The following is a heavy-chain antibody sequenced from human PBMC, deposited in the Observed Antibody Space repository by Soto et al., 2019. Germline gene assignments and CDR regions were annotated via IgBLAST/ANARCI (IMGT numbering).Heavy chain of an antibody. Sequence: GGSLRLSWAASGCTFSSYWMRLVRQAQGKGLEYVSGISSNGVGTYYANSVQGRFTISRDNSKNTVYLQMGSLRPEDMAVYYCARRARPDFYYMDVWGKGTTVTVSS. D-gene: IGHD6-6*01. CDR3: ARRARPDFYYMDV. CDR1: GCTFSSYW. V-gene: IGHV3-64*01. CDR2: ISSNGVGT. J-gene: IGHJ6*03.